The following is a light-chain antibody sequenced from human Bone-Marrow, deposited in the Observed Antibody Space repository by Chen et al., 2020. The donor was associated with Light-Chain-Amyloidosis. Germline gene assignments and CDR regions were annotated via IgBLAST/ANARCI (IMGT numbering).Light chain of an antibody. V-gene: IGLV1-40*01. CDR2: GNS. Sequence: QSVLTQPPSVSGAPGQRVTISCTGSSSNIGAGYDVHWYQQLPGTAPKLLIYGNSNRPSGVPDRFSGSKSGTSASLAISGLRSEEVADYYGAAWDDSLNGVVFGGGTKLTVL. J-gene: IGLJ2*01. CDR3: AAWDDSLNGVV. CDR1: SSNIGAGYD.